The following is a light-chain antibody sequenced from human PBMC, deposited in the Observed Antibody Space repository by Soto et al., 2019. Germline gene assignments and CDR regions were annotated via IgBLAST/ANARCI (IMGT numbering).Light chain of an antibody. V-gene: IGLV1-40*01. Sequence: QSVLTQPPSVSAAPGQRVTISCTGSSSNIGAGYDVHWYQQLPGTAPKLLIYGNSNRPSGVPDRFSGSTSGTSASLAITGLQAEDEADYYCQSYDSSLSGSVFGGGTKLTVL. CDR1: SSNIGAGYD. CDR3: QSYDSSLSGSV. J-gene: IGLJ2*01. CDR2: GNS.